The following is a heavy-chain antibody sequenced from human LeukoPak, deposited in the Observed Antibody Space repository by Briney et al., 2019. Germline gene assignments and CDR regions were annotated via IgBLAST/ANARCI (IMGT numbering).Heavy chain of an antibody. Sequence: SETLSLTCTVSGGSISGSISTYYWSWIRQPPGKGLEWIGYIYYSGSTNYNPSLKSRVTISVDTSKNQFSLKLSSVTAADTAVYYCARGHSSSWYYFDYWGQGTPVTVSS. J-gene: IGHJ4*02. D-gene: IGHD6-13*01. CDR1: GGSISGSISTYY. CDR2: IYYSGST. V-gene: IGHV4-61*01. CDR3: ARGHSSSWYYFDY.